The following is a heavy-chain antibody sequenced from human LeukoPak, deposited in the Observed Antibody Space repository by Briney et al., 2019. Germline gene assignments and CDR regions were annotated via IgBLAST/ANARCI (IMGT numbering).Heavy chain of an antibody. J-gene: IGHJ4*02. CDR2: ISYDGNNE. V-gene: IGHV3-30*03. D-gene: IGHD5-18*01. CDR1: GFTFSNFP. CDR3: ARDRYILSGWYGYNFGLLDS. Sequence: GGSLRLSCAASGFTFSNFPMHWVRQAPGKGLEWVSFISYDGNNEYYRDSLKGRFTVSRDNSENTLYLEMNSLRAEDTGIYYCARDRYILSGWYGYNFGLLDSWGQGTLVTVTS.